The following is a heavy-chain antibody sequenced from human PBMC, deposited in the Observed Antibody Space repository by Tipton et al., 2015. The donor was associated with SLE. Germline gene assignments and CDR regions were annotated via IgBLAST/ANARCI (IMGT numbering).Heavy chain of an antibody. V-gene: IGHV3-33*08. Sequence: SLRLSCAASGVNFGSYCMHWVRQAPGKGLEWVAFIWGNGGNKNYADCVKGRFTISRDNAKNSLYLQMNSLRAEDTAVYYCARALAAAGTYYWGQGTLVTVSS. J-gene: IGHJ4*02. CDR2: IWGNGGNK. CDR1: GVNFGSYC. CDR3: ARALAAAGTYY. D-gene: IGHD6-13*01.